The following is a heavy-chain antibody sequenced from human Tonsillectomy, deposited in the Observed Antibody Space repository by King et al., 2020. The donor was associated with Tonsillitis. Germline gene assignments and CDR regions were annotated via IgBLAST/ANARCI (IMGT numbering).Heavy chain of an antibody. J-gene: IGHJ1*01. CDR1: GFTFSSYG. D-gene: IGHD2-2*02. CDR3: ARFGLDNTKTQTILHAEYFQH. CDR2: IWYDGSNK. V-gene: IGHV3-33*08. Sequence: VQLVESGGGVVQPGRSLRLSCAASGFTFSSYGMHWVRQAPGKGLEWVAVIWYDGSNKYYADSVKGRFTISRDNSKNTLYLQMNSLRAEDTAVYYCARFGLDNTKTQTILHAEYFQHWGQGTLGTVSS.